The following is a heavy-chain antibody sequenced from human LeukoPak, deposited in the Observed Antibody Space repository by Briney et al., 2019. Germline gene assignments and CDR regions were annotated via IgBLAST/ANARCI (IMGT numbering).Heavy chain of an antibody. CDR1: GYTFTSYG. D-gene: IGHD2-15*01. CDR3: ARDCSGGSCYSGRFRFDP. CDR2: ISAYNGNT. V-gene: IGHV1-18*01. Sequence: ASVKVSCKASGYTFTSYGISWVRQAPGQGLEWMGWISAYNGNTNYAQKLQGRVTMTTDTSTSTAYMELRSLRSDDTAVYYCARDCSGGSCYSGRFRFDPWGQETLVTVSS. J-gene: IGHJ5*02.